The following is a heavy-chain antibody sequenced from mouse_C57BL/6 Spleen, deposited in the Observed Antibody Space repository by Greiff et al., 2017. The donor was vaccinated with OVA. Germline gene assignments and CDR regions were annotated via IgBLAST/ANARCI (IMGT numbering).Heavy chain of an antibody. J-gene: IGHJ3*01. V-gene: IGHV1-55*01. CDR2: IYPGSGST. CDR1: GYTFTSYW. CDR3: ARSDSVVEEVWVAY. Sequence: QVQLQQPGAELVKPGASVKMSCKASGYTFTSYWITWVKQRPGQGLEWIGDIYPGSGSTNYNEKFKSKATLTVDTSSRTAYMQLSSLTSEDSAVYYCARSDSVVEEVWVAYWGQGTLVTVSA. D-gene: IGHD1-1*01.